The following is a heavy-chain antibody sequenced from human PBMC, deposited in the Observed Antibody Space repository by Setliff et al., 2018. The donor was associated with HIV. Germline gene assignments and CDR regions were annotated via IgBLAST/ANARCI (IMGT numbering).Heavy chain of an antibody. D-gene: IGHD6-13*01. CDR1: GGSISRSSYS. V-gene: IGHV4-39*07. CDR3: ARGVAAAGL. J-gene: IGHJ4*02. Sequence: PSETLSLTCTVSGGSISRSSYSWAWSRQPPGKGLEWIGNIFYSGHTFYNPSLRSRVTISVDTSKNQFSLKLSSVTAADTAVYYCARGVAAAGLWGQGTLVTVSS. CDR2: IFYSGHT.